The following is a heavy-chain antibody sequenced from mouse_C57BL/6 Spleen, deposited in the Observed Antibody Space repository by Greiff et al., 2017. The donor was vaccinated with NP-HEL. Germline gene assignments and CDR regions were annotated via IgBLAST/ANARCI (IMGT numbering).Heavy chain of an antibody. CDR2: ISDGGSYT. CDR1: GFTFSSYA. CDR3: ATTVVATSSYFDY. J-gene: IGHJ2*01. D-gene: IGHD1-1*01. Sequence: EVKLMESGGGLVKPGGSLKLSCAASGFTFSSYAMSWVRQTPEKRLEWVATISDGGSYTYYPDNVKGRFTISRDNAKNNLYLQMSHLKSEDTAMYYCATTVVATSSYFDYWGQGTTLTVSS. V-gene: IGHV5-4*03.